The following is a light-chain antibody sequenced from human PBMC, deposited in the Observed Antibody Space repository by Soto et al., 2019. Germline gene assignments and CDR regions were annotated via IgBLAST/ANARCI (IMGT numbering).Light chain of an antibody. CDR2: KAS. CDR1: QTISSW. J-gene: IGKJ1*01. Sequence: DIQMTQSPSTLSGSVGDIVTIACRSSQTISSWLAWYQQKPGKAPKLLIYKASTLKSGVPSRFSGSGSATEFTLTISSLQHDDFATYYCPHYNSYSEAFGQGTKVDIK. V-gene: IGKV1-5*03. CDR3: PHYNSYSEA.